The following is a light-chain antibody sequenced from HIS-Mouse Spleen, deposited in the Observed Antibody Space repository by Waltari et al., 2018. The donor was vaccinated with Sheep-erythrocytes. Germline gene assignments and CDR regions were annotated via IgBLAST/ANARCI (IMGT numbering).Light chain of an antibody. CDR2: DVS. CDR1: SSDVGGYNY. CDR3: CSYAGSYTGV. Sequence: QSALTQPRSVSGSPGQSVTISCTGTSSDVGGYNYVSWYQQHPGKAPKLMIYDVSKRPSGGPARFSGSKSGNTASLTISGLQAEDEADYYCCSYAGSYTGVFGGGTKLTVL. J-gene: IGLJ2*01. V-gene: IGLV2-11*01.